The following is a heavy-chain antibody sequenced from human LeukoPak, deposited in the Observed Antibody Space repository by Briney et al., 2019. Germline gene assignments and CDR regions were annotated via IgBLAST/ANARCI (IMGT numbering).Heavy chain of an antibody. D-gene: IGHD4-17*01. CDR3: AKARNGDYSYYFDY. CDR2: ISGSGGST. V-gene: IGHV3-23*01. CDR1: GFTFSSYA. J-gene: IGHJ4*02. Sequence: GGSLRLSCAASGFTFSSYAMSWVRQAPGKGLEWVAAISGSGGSTYYADSVKGRCTISRDNSKNTLYLQMNSLRAEDTAVYYCAKARNGDYSYYFDYWGQGTLVTVSS.